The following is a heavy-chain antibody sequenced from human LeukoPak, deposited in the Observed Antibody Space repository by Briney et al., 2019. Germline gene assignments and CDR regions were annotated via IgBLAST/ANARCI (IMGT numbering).Heavy chain of an antibody. D-gene: IGHD6-6*01. CDR2: IYYSGST. V-gene: IGHV4-59*08. Sequence: SETLSLTCTVSGDSISRYYGNWIRQPPGKGLEWIGYIYYSGSTKYNTSLNSRVTMSVDTSKNQFSLKLSSVTAADTAVYYCARYSSSSLGAGGFDYWGQGILVPVSS. CDR3: ARYSSSSLGAGGFDY. CDR1: GDSISRYY. J-gene: IGHJ4*02.